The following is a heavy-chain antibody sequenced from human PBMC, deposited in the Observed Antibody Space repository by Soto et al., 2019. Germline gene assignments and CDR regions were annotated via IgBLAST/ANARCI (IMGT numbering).Heavy chain of an antibody. J-gene: IGHJ5*02. D-gene: IGHD6-6*01. Sequence: SQTLSLTCAISGDSVSSNSAAWNWIRQSPSRGLEWLGRTYYRSKWYNDYAVSVKSRITINPDTSKNQFSLQLNSVTPEDTAVYYCPRSGGRGSGAARHNNWFDPWGQGTLVTVSS. V-gene: IGHV6-1*01. CDR1: GDSVSSNSAA. CDR3: PRSGGRGSGAARHNNWFDP. CDR2: TYYRSKWYN.